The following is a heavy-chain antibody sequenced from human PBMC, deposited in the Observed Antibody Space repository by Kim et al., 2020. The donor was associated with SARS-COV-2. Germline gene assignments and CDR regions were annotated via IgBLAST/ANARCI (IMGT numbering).Heavy chain of an antibody. CDR2: ISYNGSNK. CDR1: GFTFSSYA. J-gene: IGHJ4*02. D-gene: IGHD1-1*01. CDR3: ARAKGYLDYFDY. V-gene: IGHV3-30*04. Sequence: GGSLRLSCAASGFTFSSYAMHWVRQAPGKGLEWVAVISYNGSNKYYADSVKGRFTISRDNSKNTLYLQMNSLRAEDTAVYYCARAKGYLDYFDYWAQRTLVTVSS.